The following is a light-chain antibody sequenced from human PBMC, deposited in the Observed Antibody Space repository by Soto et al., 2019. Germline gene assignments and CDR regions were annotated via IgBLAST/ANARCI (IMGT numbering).Light chain of an antibody. CDR3: QQSYSTPPIT. V-gene: IGKV1-39*01. Sequence: DIQMTQSPSSLSASVGDRVTITCRASQSISSYLNWYQQKPGKAPQLLIYAASSLQSGVPSRFSGSGSAADFTLIISSRQPEDFATYYCQQSYSTPPITFGQGTRLEIK. J-gene: IGKJ5*01. CDR2: AAS. CDR1: QSISSY.